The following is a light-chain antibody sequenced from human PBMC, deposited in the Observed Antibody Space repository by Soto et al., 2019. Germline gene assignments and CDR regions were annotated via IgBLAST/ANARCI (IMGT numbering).Light chain of an antibody. J-gene: IGKJ1*01. Sequence: DVVMTQSPDSLAVSLGERATINCKSSQSILYSSNSKNYLAWYQQKPGQPPKLLIYWASTRESGVPDRFSGSGSGTDFTLTISSLQAEDVAVYYCHQYYTSPTFGQGTKVEIK. V-gene: IGKV4-1*01. CDR1: QSILYSSNSKNY. CDR2: WAS. CDR3: HQYYTSPT.